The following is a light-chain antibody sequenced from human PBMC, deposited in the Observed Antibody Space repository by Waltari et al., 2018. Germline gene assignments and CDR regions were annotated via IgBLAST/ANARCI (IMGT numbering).Light chain of an antibody. CDR2: AAS. Sequence: DIQLTQSPSFLSASVGDRVTITCRASQGLGSDLAWYQQKPGTAPKLLIYAASTLQSGVPSRFSGSGSGTEFTLTISSLQPEDFATYYCLQLNSYPGSFGPGTKVDVK. J-gene: IGKJ3*01. CDR1: QGLGSD. CDR3: LQLNSYPGS. V-gene: IGKV1-9*01.